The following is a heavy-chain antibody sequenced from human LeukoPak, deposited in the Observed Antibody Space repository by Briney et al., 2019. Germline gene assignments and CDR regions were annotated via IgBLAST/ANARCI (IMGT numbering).Heavy chain of an antibody. J-gene: IGHJ4*02. CDR2: ISYDGSNK. CDR3: AKAPGGYCRGGSCYHGDY. D-gene: IGHD2-15*01. V-gene: IGHV3-30*18. Sequence: GGSLRLSCAASGFTFSSYGMHWVRQAPGKGLEWVAVISYDGSNKYYADSVKGRFTISRDNSKNTLYLQMNSLRAEDTAVYYCAKAPGGYCRGGSCYHGDYWGQGTLVTVSS. CDR1: GFTFSSYG.